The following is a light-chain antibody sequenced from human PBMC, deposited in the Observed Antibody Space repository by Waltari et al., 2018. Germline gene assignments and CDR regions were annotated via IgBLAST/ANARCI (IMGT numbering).Light chain of an antibody. CDR2: DVS. V-gene: IGLV2-14*01. J-gene: IGLJ1*01. Sequence: QSALTQPPSASGSPGQSVTISCTGPSSDVGGYNCVPWYQQHPGKAPILMIYDVSKRPSGISNCFSASKSGNTASLTISGLQAEDEADYYCSSYTTSSAPGVFGTGTRVTVL. CDR1: SSDVGGYNC. CDR3: SSYTTSSAPGV.